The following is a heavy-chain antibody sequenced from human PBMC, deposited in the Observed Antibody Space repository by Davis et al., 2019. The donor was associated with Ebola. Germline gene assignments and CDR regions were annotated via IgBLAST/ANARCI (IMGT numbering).Heavy chain of an antibody. V-gene: IGHV4-59*01. Sequence: SETLSLTCTVSGGSISNYYWSWIRQPPGKGLEWIGYIYYSGTTNYNPSLKSRVTMSVDTSKNQFSLKLSSVTAADTAVYYCARGNYGDYIVLYYYNMDVWGQGTTVTVSS. CDR2: IYYSGTT. CDR1: GGSISNYY. J-gene: IGHJ6*02. CDR3: ARGNYGDYIVLYYYNMDV. D-gene: IGHD4-17*01.